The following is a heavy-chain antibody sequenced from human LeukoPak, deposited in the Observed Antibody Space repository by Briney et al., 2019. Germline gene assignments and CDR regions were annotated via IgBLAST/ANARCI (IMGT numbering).Heavy chain of an antibody. CDR1: GFTFSGSA. J-gene: IGHJ4*02. CDR2: IRSKANSCAT. V-gene: IGHV3-73*01. D-gene: IGHD6-13*01. CDR3: TTRNLYSSSWYLDY. Sequence: GGSLRLSCAASGFTFSGSAMHWVRQASGKGLEWVGRIRSKANSCATAYAASVKGRFTISRDDSKNTAYLQMNSLTTEDTALYYCTTRNLYSSSWYLDYWGQGTLVTVSS.